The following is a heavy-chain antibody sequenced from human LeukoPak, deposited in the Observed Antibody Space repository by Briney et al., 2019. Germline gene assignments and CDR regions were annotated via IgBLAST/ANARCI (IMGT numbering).Heavy chain of an antibody. CDR3: ARDRDGTEGWLQFSHYFDY. V-gene: IGHV3-30*04. CDR2: ISYDGSNK. Sequence: PGGSLRLSCAASGFTFSSYAMHWVRQAPGKGLEWVAVISYDGSNKYYADSVKGRFTISRDNSKNTLYLQMNSLRAEDTAVYYCARDRDGTEGWLQFSHYFDYWGQGTLVTVSS. D-gene: IGHD5-24*01. J-gene: IGHJ4*02. CDR1: GFTFSSYA.